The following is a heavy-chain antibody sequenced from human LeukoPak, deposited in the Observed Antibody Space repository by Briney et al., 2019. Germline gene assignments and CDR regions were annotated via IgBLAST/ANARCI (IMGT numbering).Heavy chain of an antibody. D-gene: IGHD4-17*01. J-gene: IGHJ4*02. V-gene: IGHV4-39*01. CDR3: ARQGYADFSSRPFDY. Sequence: SETLSLTCIVSGGSIINSGYYWGWIRQPPGKGLEWIGSVYYSGNTYYNPSLKSRVTISVDTSKNQFSLKLRSVTAADTAMYYCARQGYADFSSRPFDYWGQGTLVTVSS. CDR1: GGSIINSGYY. CDR2: VYYSGNT.